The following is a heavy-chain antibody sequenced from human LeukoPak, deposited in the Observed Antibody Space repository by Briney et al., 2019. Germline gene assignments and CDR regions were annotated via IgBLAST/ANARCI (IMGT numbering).Heavy chain of an antibody. CDR2: IIPIFGTA. CDR1: GGTFSSYA. Sequence: SVKVSCKASGGTFSSYAISWVRQAPGQGLEWMGGIIPIFGTANYAQKFQGRVTITTDESTSTAYMELSSLRSEDTAVYYCARDGEYCSSTSCYHAFDIWGQGTMVTVSS. V-gene: IGHV1-69*05. D-gene: IGHD2-2*01. CDR3: ARDGEYCSSTSCYHAFDI. J-gene: IGHJ3*02.